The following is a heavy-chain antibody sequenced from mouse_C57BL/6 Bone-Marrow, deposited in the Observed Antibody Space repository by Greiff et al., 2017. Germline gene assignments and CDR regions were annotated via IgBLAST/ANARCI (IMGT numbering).Heavy chain of an antibody. J-gene: IGHJ4*01. Sequence: EVQLVESGGGLVQPGGSLKLSCAASGFTFSDYYMYWVRQTPEKRLEWVAYISNGGGSTYYPDTVKGRFTISRDNAKNTLYLQMSRLKSEDTAMYYCARHDGNYAMDYWGQGASVTVSS. V-gene: IGHV5-12*01. CDR3: ARHDGNYAMDY. D-gene: IGHD2-3*01. CDR2: ISNGGGST. CDR1: GFTFSDYY.